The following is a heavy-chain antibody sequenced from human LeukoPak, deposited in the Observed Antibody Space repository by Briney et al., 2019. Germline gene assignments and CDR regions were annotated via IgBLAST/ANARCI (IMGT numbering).Heavy chain of an antibody. CDR1: GFTFSTSV. J-gene: IGHJ3*02. D-gene: IGHD2-21*01. Sequence: GGSLRLSCSASGFTFSTSVLHWVRQAPGNGLEHVSAISTNGGTTNYADSVKGRFTISRDNSKNALFLQMSSLGAEDTAVYYCVREYSHYSGSFDIWGQGTMVTVSS. CDR3: VREYSHYSGSFDI. V-gene: IGHV3-64D*06. CDR2: ISTNGGTT.